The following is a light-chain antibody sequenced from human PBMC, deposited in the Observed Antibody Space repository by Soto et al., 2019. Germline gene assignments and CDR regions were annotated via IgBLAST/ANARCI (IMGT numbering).Light chain of an antibody. J-gene: IGKJ2*01. Sequence: EIVMTQSPATLSVSPGERATLSCRASQSISSNLAWYQQKPGQAPRLLIYSASTRATGIPARFSGSGSETEFTLTISSLQSEDVAVHYCQQYINGPPTYTFGQGTKLEIK. CDR1: QSISSN. CDR2: SAS. V-gene: IGKV3-15*01. CDR3: QQYINGPPTYT.